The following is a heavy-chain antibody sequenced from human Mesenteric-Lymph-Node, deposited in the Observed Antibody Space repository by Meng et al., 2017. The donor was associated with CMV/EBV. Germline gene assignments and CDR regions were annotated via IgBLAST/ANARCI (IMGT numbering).Heavy chain of an antibody. Sequence: SETLSLTCAVYGGSFSGYYWSWIRQPPGKGLEWIGEINHSGSTNYNPSLKSRVTISVDTSKNQFSLKLSSVTAADTAVYYCARGLRGSASYWGQGTLVTVSS. CDR1: GGSFSGYY. J-gene: IGHJ4*02. CDR2: INHSGST. V-gene: IGHV4-34*01. CDR3: ARGLRGSASY. D-gene: IGHD3-10*01.